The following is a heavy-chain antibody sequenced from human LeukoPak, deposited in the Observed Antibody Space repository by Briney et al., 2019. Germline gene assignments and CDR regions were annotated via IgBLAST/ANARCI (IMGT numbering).Heavy chain of an antibody. CDR3: ARIPVAGGTGY. Sequence: SVKVSFKASGGTFSSYAISWVRQAPGQGLEWMGRIIPILGIANYAQKFQGRVTITADKSTSTAYMELSSLRSEDTAVYYCARIPVAGGTGYWGQGTLVTVSS. CDR2: IIPILGIA. J-gene: IGHJ4*02. V-gene: IGHV1-69*04. D-gene: IGHD2-15*01. CDR1: GGTFSSYA.